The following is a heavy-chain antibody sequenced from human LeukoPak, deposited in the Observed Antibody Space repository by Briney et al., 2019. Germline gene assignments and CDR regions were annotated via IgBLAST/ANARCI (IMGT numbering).Heavy chain of an antibody. Sequence: PSETLSLTCTVSGGSISSSSYYWGWIRQPPGKGLEWIGSIYYSGSAYYNPSLKSRVTISVDTSKNQFSLKLSSVTAADTAVHYCARGQGWDSGSYWDYYYYYYMDVWGKGTTVTISS. CDR1: GGSISSSSYY. D-gene: IGHD1-26*01. CDR2: IYYSGSA. V-gene: IGHV4-39*01. CDR3: ARGQGWDSGSYWDYYYYYYMDV. J-gene: IGHJ6*03.